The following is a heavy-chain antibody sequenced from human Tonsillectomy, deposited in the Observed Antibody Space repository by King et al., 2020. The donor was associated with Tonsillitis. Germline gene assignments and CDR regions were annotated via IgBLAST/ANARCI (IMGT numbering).Heavy chain of an antibody. CDR1: GFTFSRYA. Sequence: VQLVESGGGVVQPGRSLRLSCAASGFTFSRYAMHWVRQAPGKGLGWGAVMSFDGIKKYYADPVKGRFTISRDNSNNTLYLQMNSLGAEDTAVYYCAKDLDFWSGYPPPQFDYWGQGTLVTVSS. CDR3: AKDLDFWSGYPPPQFDY. J-gene: IGHJ4*02. D-gene: IGHD3-3*01. CDR2: MSFDGIKK. V-gene: IGHV3-30*18.